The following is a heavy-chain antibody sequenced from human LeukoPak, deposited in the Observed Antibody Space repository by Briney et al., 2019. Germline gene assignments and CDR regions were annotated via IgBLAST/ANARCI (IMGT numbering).Heavy chain of an antibody. Sequence: PSGTLSLTCAVSGGSISSSNWWSWVRQPPGKGLEWIGEIYHSGSTNYNPSLKSRVTISVDKSKNQSSLKLSSVTAADTAVFYCARFTQYSGYADQWGQGTLVTVSS. V-gene: IGHV4-4*02. CDR3: ARFTQYSGYADQ. CDR2: IYHSGST. D-gene: IGHD5-12*01. CDR1: GGSISSSNW. J-gene: IGHJ4*02.